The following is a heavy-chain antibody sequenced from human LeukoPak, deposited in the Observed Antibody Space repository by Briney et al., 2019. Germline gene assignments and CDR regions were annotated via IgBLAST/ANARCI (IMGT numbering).Heavy chain of an antibody. CDR2: IYYSGST. D-gene: IGHD2-2*01. CDR1: GGSISSYY. J-gene: IGHJ3*02. V-gene: IGHV4-59*08. Sequence: SETLSLTCTVSGGSISSYYWSWIRQPPGKGLEWIGYIYYSGSTNYNPSLKSRVTISVDTSKNQFFLKLSSVTAADTAVYYCARHLSRRGAFDIWGQGTMVTVSS. CDR3: ARHLSRRGAFDI.